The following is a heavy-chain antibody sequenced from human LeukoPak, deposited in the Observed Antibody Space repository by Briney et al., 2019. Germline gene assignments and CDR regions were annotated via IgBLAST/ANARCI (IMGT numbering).Heavy chain of an antibody. CDR2: INAGNGNT. CDR1: GYTFTSYA. D-gene: IGHD3-10*01. CDR3: ARSYYYGSGSPWGYYYYGMDA. J-gene: IGHJ6*04. Sequence: GASVKVSCKASGYTFTSYAMHWVRQAPGQRLEWMGWINAGNGNTKYSQKFQGRVTITRDTSASTAYMELSSLRSEDTAVYYCARSYYYGSGSPWGYYYYGMDAWGKGTTVTVSS. V-gene: IGHV1-3*01.